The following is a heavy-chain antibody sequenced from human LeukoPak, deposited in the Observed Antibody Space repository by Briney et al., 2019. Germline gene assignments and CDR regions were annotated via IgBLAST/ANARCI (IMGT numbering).Heavy chain of an antibody. CDR3: ASSSRQLRFLEWFSNWFDP. D-gene: IGHD3-3*01. Sequence: SETLSLTCTVSGGSISSGNDYWGWIRQPPGKGLEWFGSVYVSGSTYYNPSRQSRVTISVDTSKNQFSLKLSSVTAADTAVYYCASSSRQLRFLEWFSNWFDPWGQGTLVTVSS. J-gene: IGHJ5*02. CDR2: VYVSGST. V-gene: IGHV4-39*07. CDR1: GGSISSGNDY.